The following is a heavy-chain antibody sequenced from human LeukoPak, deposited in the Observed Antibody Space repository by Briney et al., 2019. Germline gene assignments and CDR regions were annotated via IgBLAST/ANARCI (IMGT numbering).Heavy chain of an antibody. Sequence: SETLSLTCTVSGGSISSYYWSWIRQPPGKGLEWIGYIYYSGSTNYNPSLKSRVTISVDTSKNQFSLKLSSVTAADTAVYYCARVTSYYDSSGYQFHFDYWGQGTLVTVSS. V-gene: IGHV4-59*01. J-gene: IGHJ4*02. CDR3: ARVTSYYDSSGYQFHFDY. D-gene: IGHD3-22*01. CDR2: IYYSGST. CDR1: GGSISSYY.